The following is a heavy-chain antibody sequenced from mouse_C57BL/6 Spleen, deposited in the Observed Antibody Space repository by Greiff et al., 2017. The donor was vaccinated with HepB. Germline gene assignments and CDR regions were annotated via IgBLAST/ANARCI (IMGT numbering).Heavy chain of an antibody. Sequence: EVQRVESGPELVKPGASVKIPCKASGYTFTDYNMDWVKQSHGKSLEWIGDINPNNGGTIYNQKFKGKATLTVDKSSSTAYMELRSLTSEDTAVYYCARRGVGITKVFAYWGQGTLVTVSA. CDR3: ARRGVGITKVFAY. CDR2: INPNNGGT. CDR1: GYTFTDYN. V-gene: IGHV1-18*01. J-gene: IGHJ3*01. D-gene: IGHD2-4*01.